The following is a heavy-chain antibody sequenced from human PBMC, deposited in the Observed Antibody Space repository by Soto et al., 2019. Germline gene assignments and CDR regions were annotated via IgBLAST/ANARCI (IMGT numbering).Heavy chain of an antibody. V-gene: IGHV3-30*18. CDR1: GFTFSTHG. Sequence: GGSLRRSCVDSGFTFSTHGMHWLRQAPGKGLEWVAVVSYDETNKYYADSVKGRFTISRDNSQNTLYLQMNSLRPEDTAVYYCAKRFSSAWYYLDYWGQGTLVTVSS. CDR2: VSYDETNK. D-gene: IGHD6-19*01. J-gene: IGHJ4*02. CDR3: AKRFSSAWYYLDY.